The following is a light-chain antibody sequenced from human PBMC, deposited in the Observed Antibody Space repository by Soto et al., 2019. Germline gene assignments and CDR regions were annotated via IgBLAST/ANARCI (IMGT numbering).Light chain of an antibody. Sequence: EIVLTQSPGTLSLSPGARATLSCRASQSVSNYLAWYQRKRGQAPRLLIYGASSRATGIPDRFSGSGSGTDFTLTISRLEPEDFAVYYCHQYGGSPQTFGQGTKVEIK. V-gene: IGKV3-20*01. CDR3: HQYGGSPQT. CDR2: GAS. CDR1: QSVSNY. J-gene: IGKJ1*01.